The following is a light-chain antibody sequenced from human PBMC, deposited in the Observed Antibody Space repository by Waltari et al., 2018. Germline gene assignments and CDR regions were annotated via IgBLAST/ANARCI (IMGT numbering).Light chain of an antibody. CDR3: QQSSTWT. CDR1: QTMSSD. J-gene: IGKJ1*01. CDR2: AVS. V-gene: IGKV1-39*01. Sequence: DIQVTQSPSALSASVGDRVTISCRASQTMSSDLNWYQQKPGTAPKVLIYAVSNLQSGVPSRFSGSGSGTDFTLTISSLQPEDSATYYCQQSSTWTFGQGTKVEIK.